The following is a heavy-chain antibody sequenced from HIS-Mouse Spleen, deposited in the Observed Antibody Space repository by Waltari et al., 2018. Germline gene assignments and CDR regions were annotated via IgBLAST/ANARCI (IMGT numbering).Heavy chain of an antibody. D-gene: IGHD3-9*01. CDR2: INPSGGST. J-gene: IGHJ4*02. V-gene: IGHV1-46*03. Sequence: QVQLVQSGAEVKKPGASVKVSCKASGYTFTRSYMHWVRQAPGQGLEWMGIINPSGGSTSYAQKFQGRVTMTRDTSTSTVYMELSSLRSEDTAVYYCARVDGNDILTGYYLRYWGQGTLVTVSS. CDR3: ARVDGNDILTGYYLRY. CDR1: GYTFTRSY.